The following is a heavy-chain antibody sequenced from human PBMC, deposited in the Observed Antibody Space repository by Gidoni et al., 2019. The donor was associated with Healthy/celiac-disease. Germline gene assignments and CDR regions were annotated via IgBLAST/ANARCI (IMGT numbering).Heavy chain of an antibody. Sequence: QVQLQESGPGLVKPSETLSLTCTVSGGSISSYYWSWIRQPPGKGLEWIGYIYYSGSTNYNPSLKSRVTISVDTSKNQFSLKLSSVTAADTAVYYCARAEPGIAAAGTYYYYGMDVWGQGTTVTVSS. CDR1: GGSISSYY. D-gene: IGHD6-13*01. CDR2: IYYSGST. CDR3: ARAEPGIAAAGTYYYYGMDV. V-gene: IGHV4-59*01. J-gene: IGHJ6*02.